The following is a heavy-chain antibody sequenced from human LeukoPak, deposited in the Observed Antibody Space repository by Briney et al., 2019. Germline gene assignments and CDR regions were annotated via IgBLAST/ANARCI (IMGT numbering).Heavy chain of an antibody. CDR3: ARQYYGYSGGGLDY. V-gene: IGHV4-34*01. D-gene: IGHD3-16*01. Sequence: KPSETLSLTCGVYGGSFSNYDWNWIRQPPGKGLEWSGEINHSGSTSYNPSLKSRVTISVDTSKNQFSLKLNSVTAADTALYYCARQYYGYSGGGLDYWGQGTLVTVSS. CDR2: INHSGST. CDR1: GGSFSNYD. J-gene: IGHJ4*02.